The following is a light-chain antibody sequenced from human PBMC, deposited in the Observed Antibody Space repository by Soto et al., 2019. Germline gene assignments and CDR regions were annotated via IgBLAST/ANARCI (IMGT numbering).Light chain of an antibody. J-gene: IGKJ2*01. CDR1: QSINSW. V-gene: IGKV1-5*01. CDR3: QQYKSYPYT. Sequence: DIQMTQSPSTLSASVGDRVTITCRASQSINSWLAWYQQKPGKAPKVLIYDASSLESGVTSRFSGSGSGTEFTLTISSLQPDDFATYYCQQYKSYPYTFGQGTKLEIK. CDR2: DAS.